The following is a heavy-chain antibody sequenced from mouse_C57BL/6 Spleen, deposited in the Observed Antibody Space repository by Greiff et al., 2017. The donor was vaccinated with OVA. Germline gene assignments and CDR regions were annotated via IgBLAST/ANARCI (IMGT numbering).Heavy chain of an antibody. CDR1: GYTFTSYW. D-gene: IGHD2-4*01. CDR2: IDPSDSYT. V-gene: IGHV1-69*01. CDR3: ARGYDYSHYWYFDV. J-gene: IGHJ1*03. Sequence: QVHVKQPGAELVMPGASVKLSCKASGYTFTSYWMHWVKQRPGQGLEWIGEIDPSDSYTNYNQKFKGKSTLTVDKSSSTAYMQLSSLTSEDSAVYYCARGYDYSHYWYFDVWGTGTTVTVSS.